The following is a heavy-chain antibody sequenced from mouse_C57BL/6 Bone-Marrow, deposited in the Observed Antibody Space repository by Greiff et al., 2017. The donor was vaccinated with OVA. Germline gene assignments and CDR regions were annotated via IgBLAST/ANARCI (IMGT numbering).Heavy chain of an antibody. Sequence: VQLQQSGAELAKPGASVKLSCKASGYTFTSYWMHWVKQRPGQGLEWIGYLNPSSGYTKYNLQFKDKATLTADKSSSTAYMQLSSLTYEDSAVYYCAREGWAPYAMDYWGQGTSVTVSS. CDR2: LNPSSGYT. CDR1: GYTFTSYW. J-gene: IGHJ4*01. CDR3: AREGWAPYAMDY. V-gene: IGHV1-7*01. D-gene: IGHD2-3*01.